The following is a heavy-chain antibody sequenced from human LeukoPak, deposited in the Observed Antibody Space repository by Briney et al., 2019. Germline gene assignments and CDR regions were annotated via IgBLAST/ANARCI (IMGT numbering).Heavy chain of an antibody. CDR2: INPNSGGT. V-gene: IGHV1-2*02. D-gene: IGHD5-12*01. Sequence: ASVKVSCKASGYTFTGYYMHWVRQAPGQGLDWMGWINPNSGGTNYAQKFQGRVTMTRDTSISTAYMELSRLRSDDTAVYYCARSRYSGYDRALDYWGQGTLVTVSS. CDR1: GYTFTGYY. CDR3: ARSRYSGYDRALDY. J-gene: IGHJ4*02.